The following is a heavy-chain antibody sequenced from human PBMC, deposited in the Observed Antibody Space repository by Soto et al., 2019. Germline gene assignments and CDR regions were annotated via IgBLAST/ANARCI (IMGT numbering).Heavy chain of an antibody. D-gene: IGHD1-1*01. CDR1: GFTFSNYA. Sequence: EVQVLESGGGLIQPGGSLRLSCVASGFTFSNYAMSWVRQAPGPGLEWVSGISGTGDNTKYADSVKGRFAISRDNSKSTLYLQVSGLRAEDTAVYCCANIAPTVNGRGSGVWGQGTLVTVSS. J-gene: IGHJ4*02. CDR2: ISGTGDNT. CDR3: ANIAPTVNGRGSGV. V-gene: IGHV3-23*01.